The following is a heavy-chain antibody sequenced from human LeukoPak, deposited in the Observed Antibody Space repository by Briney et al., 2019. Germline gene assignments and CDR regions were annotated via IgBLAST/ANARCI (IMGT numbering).Heavy chain of an antibody. D-gene: IGHD2-2*01. CDR3: AKRGDIVVVPAAPVDY. J-gene: IGHJ4*02. CDR1: GFTFSSYA. Sequence: PGGSLRLSCAASGFTFSSYAMSWVRQAPGKGLEWVSAISGSGGSTYYADSVKGRFTISRDNSKNTLYLQMNSLRAEDTAVYYCAKRGDIVVVPAAPVDYWGQGTLVTVSS. CDR2: ISGSGGST. V-gene: IGHV3-23*01.